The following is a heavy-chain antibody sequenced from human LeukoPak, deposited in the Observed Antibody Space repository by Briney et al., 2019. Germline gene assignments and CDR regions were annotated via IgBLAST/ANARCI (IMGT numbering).Heavy chain of an antibody. D-gene: IGHD1-14*01. V-gene: IGHV1-46*01. CDR1: GYTFTSYA. CDR3: ARSDNRDAFDI. J-gene: IGHJ3*02. CDR2: INPSGGST. Sequence: GASVKVSCKASGYTFTSYAMNWVRQAPGQGLEWMGIINPSGGSTSYAQKFQGRVTMTRDMSTSTVYMELSSLRSEDTAVYYCARSDNRDAFDIWGQGTMVTVSS.